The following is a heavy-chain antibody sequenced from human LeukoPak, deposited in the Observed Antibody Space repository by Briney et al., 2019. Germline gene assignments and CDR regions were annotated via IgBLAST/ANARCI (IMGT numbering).Heavy chain of an antibody. Sequence: PGGSLRLSCAASGFTLSSYWMHWVRQAPGEGLVWVSRVNSDGSSTLYADSVKGRFTISRDNAKNTLYLQMNSLRAEDTAVYYCARDGSSARGDYWGQGTLVTVSS. D-gene: IGHD2-2*01. V-gene: IGHV3-74*01. CDR3: ARDGSSARGDY. CDR2: VNSDGSST. J-gene: IGHJ4*02. CDR1: GFTLSSYW.